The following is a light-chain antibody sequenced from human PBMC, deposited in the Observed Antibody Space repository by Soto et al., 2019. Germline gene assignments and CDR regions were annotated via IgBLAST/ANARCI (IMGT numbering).Light chain of an antibody. V-gene: IGLV2-14*01. J-gene: IGLJ2*01. CDR2: DVS. Sequence: QSALTQPASVSWSPGQSITISCTGTSSDVGGYNYVSWYQQHPGKAPKLMIYDVSNRPSGVSNRFSGSKSGNTASLTISGLQAEDEADYYCSSYTSSILFGGGTKLTVL. CDR1: SSDVGGYNY. CDR3: SSYTSSIL.